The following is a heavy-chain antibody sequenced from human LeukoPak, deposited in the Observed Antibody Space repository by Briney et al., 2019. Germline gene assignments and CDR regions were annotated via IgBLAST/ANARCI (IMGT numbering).Heavy chain of an antibody. Sequence: SETLSLTCTVSVGSISTNAYYWGWIRQPPGKGLEWIGSLYSGGTPYYNPSLKSRVTISADTSKNQFSLKMTSVTAADTSVYYCAGDIKSWPPALFNYWGQGTLVTVSS. CDR2: LYSGGTP. CDR3: AGDIKSWPPALFNY. V-gene: IGHV4-39*01. J-gene: IGHJ4*02. CDR1: VGSISTNAYY.